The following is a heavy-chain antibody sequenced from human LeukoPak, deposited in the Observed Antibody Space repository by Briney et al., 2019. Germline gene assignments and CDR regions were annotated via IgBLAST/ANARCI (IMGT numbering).Heavy chain of an antibody. J-gene: IGHJ5*02. V-gene: IGHV1-24*01. CDR3: TTVRFEVNSSGYYHNYFDP. CDR1: GYSLSELS. CDR2: FDPEDGKT. D-gene: IGHD3-22*01. Sequence: ASVKVSCKVSGYSLSELSMHWVRQAPGKGLEWMGGFDPEDGKTINAQKFQGRLTMTEDTSTDTAHMELSSLRSEDTAVYYCTTVRFEVNSSGYYHNYFDPWGQGTLVTVSS.